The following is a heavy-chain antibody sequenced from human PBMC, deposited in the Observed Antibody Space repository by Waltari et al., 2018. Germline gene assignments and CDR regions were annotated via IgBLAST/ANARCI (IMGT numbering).Heavy chain of an antibody. CDR3: VTALGDRSSASRPFDV. J-gene: IGHJ3*01. D-gene: IGHD3-10*01. Sequence: EVQLLQSGTELKKPGSTVKISCQVSGYRFTDYYIPRVQQAPGKGPQWMGLVDPEDGETIYAERFQGRVTITADTSTETAFMELSSLTSDDTAVYYCVTALGDRSSASRPFDVWGLGTLITVSS. CDR1: GYRFTDYY. V-gene: IGHV1-69-2*01. CDR2: VDPEDGET.